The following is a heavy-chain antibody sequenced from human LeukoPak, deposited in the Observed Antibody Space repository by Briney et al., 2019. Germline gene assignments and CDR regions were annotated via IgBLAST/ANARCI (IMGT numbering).Heavy chain of an antibody. V-gene: IGHV1-69*13. CDR3: ARDSSEFRSLLFH. CDR1: GGTFSSYP. CDR2: IIPIFDTP. J-gene: IGHJ1*01. D-gene: IGHD1-14*01. Sequence: SVTVSFTASGGTFSSYPVSWVRQAPGQGLEWMGGIIPIFDTPTYAQKFQGRVTVTADESTSTAYMKLSSLRSEDTAVYYCARDSSEFRSLLFHWGQGTLVTVPS.